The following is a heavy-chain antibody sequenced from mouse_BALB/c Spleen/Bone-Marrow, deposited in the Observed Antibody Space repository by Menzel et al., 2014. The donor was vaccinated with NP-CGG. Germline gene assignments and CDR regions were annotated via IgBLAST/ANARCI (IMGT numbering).Heavy chain of an antibody. V-gene: IGHV2-9*02. CDR2: IWAGGST. D-gene: IGHD1-1*01. CDR1: GFSLTSYG. Sequence: VMLVESGPGLVAPSQSLSITCTVSGFSLTSYGVHWVRQPPGKGLEWLGVIWAGGSTNYNSALMPRLSISKDNSKSQVFLKMNSLQTDDTAMYYCARYYGSSQAWFAYWGQGTLVTVSA. CDR3: ARYYGSSQAWFAY. J-gene: IGHJ3*01.